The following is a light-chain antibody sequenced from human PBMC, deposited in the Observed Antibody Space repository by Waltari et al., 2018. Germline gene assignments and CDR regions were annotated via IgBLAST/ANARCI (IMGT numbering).Light chain of an antibody. Sequence: DIQMTQSPSTLSASVGDRVTITCRASQSIDSWLAWYQQKPGKAPKLLIYDASSLERGVPSRFSGSGSGTEFPLTISSLQPDDFATYYCQQYNSDSQNFGQGTKVEIK. J-gene: IGKJ1*01. CDR3: QQYNSDSQN. CDR1: QSIDSW. CDR2: DAS. V-gene: IGKV1-5*01.